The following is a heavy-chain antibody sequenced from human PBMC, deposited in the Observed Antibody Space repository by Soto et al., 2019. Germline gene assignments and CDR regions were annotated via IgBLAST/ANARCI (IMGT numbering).Heavy chain of an antibody. CDR3: AKDRSIAARPTGFDY. CDR1: GFTISSYA. Sequence: GGSLRLSCSASGFTISSYAMSWVRQAPGKGLEWVSAISGSGGSTYYADSVKGRFTISRDNSKNTLYLQMNSLRAEDTAVYYCAKDRSIAARPTGFDYWGQGTLVTVSS. D-gene: IGHD6-6*01. J-gene: IGHJ4*02. V-gene: IGHV3-23*01. CDR2: ISGSGGST.